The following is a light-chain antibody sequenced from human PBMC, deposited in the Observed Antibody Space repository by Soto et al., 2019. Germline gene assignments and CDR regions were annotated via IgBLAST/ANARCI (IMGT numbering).Light chain of an antibody. V-gene: IGLV1-44*01. J-gene: IGLJ2*01. CDR3: AAWDDSLNGPV. CDR1: SSNIGSNT. Sequence: QSVLTQPPSASGTPGQRVTISCSGTSSNIGSNTVNCYQQLHGTAPNILIYNNNQRPPGVPDRFSGSKSGTSASLAISGLQSEEEADYYCAAWDDSLNGPVFGGGTQLTVL. CDR2: NNN.